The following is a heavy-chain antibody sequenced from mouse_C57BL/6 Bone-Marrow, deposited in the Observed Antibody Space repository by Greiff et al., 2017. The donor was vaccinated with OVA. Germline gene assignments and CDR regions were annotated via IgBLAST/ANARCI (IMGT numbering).Heavy chain of an antibody. CDR3: ARSDGYYRVYFDY. Sequence: VQLQQPGAELVRPGTSVKLSCKASGYTFTSYWMHWVKQRPGQGLEWIGVIDPSDSYTNYNQKFKGKATLTVDTSSSTAYMQLSSLTSEDSAVYYCARSDGYYRVYFDYWGQGTTLTVSS. D-gene: IGHD2-3*01. CDR2: IDPSDSYT. CDR1: GYTFTSYW. V-gene: IGHV1-59*01. J-gene: IGHJ2*01.